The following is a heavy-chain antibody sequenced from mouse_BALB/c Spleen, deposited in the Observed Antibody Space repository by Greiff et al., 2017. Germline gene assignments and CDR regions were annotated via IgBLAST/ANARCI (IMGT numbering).Heavy chain of an antibody. CDR2: ISYDGSN. CDR3: ARPSMITKWYFDV. V-gene: IGHV3-6*02. J-gene: IGHJ1*01. CDR1: GYSITSGYY. D-gene: IGHD2-4*01. Sequence: VQLKESGPGLVKPSQSLSLTCSVTGYSITSGYYWNWIRQFPGNKLEWMGYISYDGSNNYNPSLKNRISITRDTSKNQFFLKLNSVTTEDTATYYCARPSMITKWYFDVWGAGTTVTVSS.